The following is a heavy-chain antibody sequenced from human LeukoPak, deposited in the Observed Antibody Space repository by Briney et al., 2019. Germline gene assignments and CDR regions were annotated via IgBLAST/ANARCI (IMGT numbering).Heavy chain of an antibody. D-gene: IGHD5/OR15-5a*01. J-gene: IGHJ5*02. CDR1: GGSISSGGYY. CDR3: ARVSLRNWFDP. CDR2: IYYSGST. V-gene: IGHV4-31*03. Sequence: SETLSLTCTVSGGSISSGGYYWSWIRQHPGKGLEWIGYIYYSGSTYYNPSLKSRVTISVDTSKNQFSLKPSSVTAADTAVYYCARVSLRNWFDPWGQGTLVTVSS.